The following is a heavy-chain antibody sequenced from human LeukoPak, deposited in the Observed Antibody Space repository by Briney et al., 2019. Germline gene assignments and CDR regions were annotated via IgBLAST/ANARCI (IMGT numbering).Heavy chain of an antibody. CDR1: GGSISSYY. Sequence: SETLSLTCTVSGGSISSYYWSWIRQPPGKGLEWIGYIYYSGSTNYNPSLKSRVTISVDTSKNQFSLKLSSVTAADTAVYYCARVIVRGDRFDAFDIWGQGTMVTVSS. V-gene: IGHV4-59*08. CDR3: ARVIVRGDRFDAFDI. CDR2: IYYSGST. D-gene: IGHD3-10*01. J-gene: IGHJ3*02.